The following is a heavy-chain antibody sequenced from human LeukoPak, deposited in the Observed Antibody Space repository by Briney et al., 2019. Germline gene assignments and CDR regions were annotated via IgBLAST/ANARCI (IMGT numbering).Heavy chain of an antibody. V-gene: IGHV4-39*01. CDR2: MFYSGTA. CDR1: GGSISSSRHY. D-gene: IGHD6-19*01. CDR3: ARHTDSSGWYRAWFDP. Sequence: SETLSLTCTVSGGSISSSRHYWGWIRQPPGKGLEWIGSMFYSGTAYYNASLKSRVTISVDTSKSQFSLKVTSVTAADTAVYYCARHTDSSGWYRAWFDPWGQGTLVTVSS. J-gene: IGHJ5*02.